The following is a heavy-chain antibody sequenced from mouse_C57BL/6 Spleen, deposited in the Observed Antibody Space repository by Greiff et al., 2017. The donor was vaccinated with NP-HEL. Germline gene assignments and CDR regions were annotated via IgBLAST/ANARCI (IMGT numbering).Heavy chain of an antibody. Sequence: QVQLQQSGAELVKPGASVKISCKASGYAFSSYWMNWVKQRPGKGLEWIGQIYPGDGDTNYNGKFKGKATLTADKSSSTAYMQLSSLTSEDSAVYFCARWGVYDGYYDYWGQGTTLTVSS. V-gene: IGHV1-80*01. D-gene: IGHD2-3*01. CDR3: ARWGVYDGYYDY. CDR1: GYAFSSYW. CDR2: IYPGDGDT. J-gene: IGHJ2*01.